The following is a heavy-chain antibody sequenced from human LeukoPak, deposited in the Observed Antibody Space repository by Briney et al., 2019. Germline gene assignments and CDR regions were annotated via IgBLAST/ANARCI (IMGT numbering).Heavy chain of an antibody. D-gene: IGHD3-16*02. V-gene: IGHV3-23*01. J-gene: IGHJ4*02. CDR3: AKVKTPFTFGGVIVSFDY. CDR1: GFTFSSYA. Sequence: GGSLRLSCAASGFTFSSYAMSWVRQAPGKGLEWVSAISGSGGSTYYADSVKGRFTISRDNSKNTLYLQMNSLRAEDTAVYYCAKVKTPFTFGGVIVSFDYWGQGTLVTVSS. CDR2: ISGSGGST.